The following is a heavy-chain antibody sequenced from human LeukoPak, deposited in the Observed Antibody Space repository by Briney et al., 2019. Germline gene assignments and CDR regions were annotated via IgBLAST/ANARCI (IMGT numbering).Heavy chain of an antibody. Sequence: GGSLRLSCAASGFTFSTYWMTWVRQAPGKGLEWVANIKQDGSEKYYVDSVKGRFTISRVNAKNSLYLQMNSLRVEDTAVYYCARQHTAMAYYYFHMDVWGKGTTVTISS. CDR2: IKQDGSEK. D-gene: IGHD5-18*01. CDR1: GFTFSTYW. V-gene: IGHV3-7*01. J-gene: IGHJ6*03. CDR3: ARQHTAMAYYYFHMDV.